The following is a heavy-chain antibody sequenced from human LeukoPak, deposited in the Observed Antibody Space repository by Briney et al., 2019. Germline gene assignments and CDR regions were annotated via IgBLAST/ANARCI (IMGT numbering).Heavy chain of an antibody. V-gene: IGHV1-46*01. Sequence: GASVKVSCKASGYIFTNYCMHWVRQAPGQRLEWMGVINPSDGSTSYAQKFQGRVIVTRDTSTSTVYMELSSLRSEDTAIYYCARDTEYGELGESILTWGQGTLVTVSS. J-gene: IGHJ5*02. CDR1: GYIFTNYC. D-gene: IGHD3-10*01. CDR3: ARDTEYGELGESILT. CDR2: INPSDGST.